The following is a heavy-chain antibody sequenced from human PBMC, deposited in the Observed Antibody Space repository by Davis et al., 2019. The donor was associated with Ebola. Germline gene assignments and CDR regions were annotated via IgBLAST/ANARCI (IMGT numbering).Heavy chain of an antibody. CDR2: IKSKTDGGTT. Sequence: GESLKISCAASGFTFSGSAMHWVRQAPGKGLEWVGRIKSKTDGGTTDYAAPVKGRFTISRDDSKNTLYLQMNSLKTEDTAVYYCTAHYDFWSGYHYYYYYGMDVWGQGTTVTVSS. CDR3: TAHYDFWSGYHYYYYYGMDV. CDR1: GFTFSGSA. V-gene: IGHV3-15*01. J-gene: IGHJ6*02. D-gene: IGHD3-3*01.